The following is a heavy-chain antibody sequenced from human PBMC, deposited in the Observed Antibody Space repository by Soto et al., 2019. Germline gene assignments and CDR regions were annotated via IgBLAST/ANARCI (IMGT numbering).Heavy chain of an antibody. D-gene: IGHD4-4*01. Sequence: LGGSLRLSCPASGFTFSSYAMHWVRQAPGKELAWVAVITYDGSNKYYAYSVKGRFTISRDNSKTTLYLQMNSLRAEDTAVYYCASPHSNYPNNYYCMDVWGQGTKVTVSS. V-gene: IGHV3-30-3*01. CDR1: GFTFSSYA. J-gene: IGHJ6*02. CDR3: ASPHSNYPNNYYCMDV. CDR2: ITYDGSNK.